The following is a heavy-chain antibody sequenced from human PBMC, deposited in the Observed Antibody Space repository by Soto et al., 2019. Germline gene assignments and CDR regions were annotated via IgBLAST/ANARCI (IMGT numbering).Heavy chain of an antibody. CDR2: IYSGGST. CDR3: ARYCYCSGGSRYYMYV. Sequence: GGSLRLSCAASGFTVSSNYMSWVRQAPGKGLEWVSVIYSGGSTYYADSVKGRFTISRDNSKNTLYLQMNSLRAEDTAVYYCARYCYCSGGSRYYMYVWAQRSSVTVS. J-gene: IGHJ6*03. V-gene: IGHV3-66*01. D-gene: IGHD2-15*01. CDR1: GFTVSSNY.